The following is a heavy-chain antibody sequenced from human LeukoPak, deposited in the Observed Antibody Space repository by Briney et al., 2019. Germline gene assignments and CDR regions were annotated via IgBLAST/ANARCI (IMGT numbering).Heavy chain of an antibody. CDR2: INAGHGNT. Sequence: GASVKVSCKASGYTFTSYAIQWVRQAPGQRLEWVGWINAGHGNTKYSQNFQGRVTITRDTSASTAYMELSSLRSEDTAVYYCARGAGFAEPLPEYWGQGTLLTVSS. J-gene: IGHJ4*02. D-gene: IGHD1-14*01. CDR1: GYTFTSYA. CDR3: ARGAGFAEPLPEY. V-gene: IGHV1-3*01.